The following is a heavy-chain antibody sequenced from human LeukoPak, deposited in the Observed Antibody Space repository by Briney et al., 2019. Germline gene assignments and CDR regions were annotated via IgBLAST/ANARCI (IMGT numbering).Heavy chain of an antibody. D-gene: IGHD3-3*01. Sequence: PGGSLRLSCAVSGFTISSYGIHCFRQSPGKGLEWVAFTRYDGGNKFYAESVRGRFTISRDNSKNTLYLQMNSLRPEDTAIYYCAKDGVRFLVVYYYYRDLWAKGTTVTVSS. CDR3: AKDGVRFLVVYYYYRDL. CDR1: GFTISSYG. V-gene: IGHV3-30*02. CDR2: TRYDGGNK. J-gene: IGHJ6*03.